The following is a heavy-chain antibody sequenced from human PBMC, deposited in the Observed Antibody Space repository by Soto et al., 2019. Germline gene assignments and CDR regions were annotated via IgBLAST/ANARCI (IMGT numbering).Heavy chain of an antibody. CDR3: ARDNDVWSDPNYFDY. CDR1: GYTFTSYY. V-gene: IGHV1-46*01. D-gene: IGHD3-3*01. Sequence: ASVNVSCKASGYTFTSYYMHWVRQAPGQGLEWMGIINPSGGSTSYAQKFQRRVTMTRDTSTSTVYMELSSLRSEDTAVYYCARDNDVWSDPNYFDYWGQGTVVIVAS. CDR2: INPSGGST. J-gene: IGHJ4*02.